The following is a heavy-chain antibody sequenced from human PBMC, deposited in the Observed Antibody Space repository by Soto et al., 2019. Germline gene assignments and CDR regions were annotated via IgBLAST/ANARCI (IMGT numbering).Heavy chain of an antibody. V-gene: IGHV3-9*01. D-gene: IGHD6-6*01. Sequence: EMPLVASGGGLVQPGRSLTLSCAASGFDFGDYHMHWVRHAPGKGLEWVSSISWNSGNFGYADSVRGRFPISRNNAKNSLYMQMNSLRREDTALYYCVKGTLFGVSVRPLDYWGQGTLVTFS. CDR2: ISWNSGNF. J-gene: IGHJ4*02. CDR1: GFDFGDYH. CDR3: VKGTLFGVSVRPLDY.